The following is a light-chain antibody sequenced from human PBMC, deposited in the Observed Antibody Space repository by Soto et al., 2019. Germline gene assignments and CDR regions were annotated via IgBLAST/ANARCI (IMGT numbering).Light chain of an antibody. Sequence: QSALTQPRSVSGSPGQSVAISCTTTSSDVGGFDFVSWYQQHPGKAPKHVIYDVSKRPSGVPDRFSGSRSGDTASLTISGLQADDAADYYCCLYTASYSVFGGGTKLTVL. CDR3: CLYTASYSV. V-gene: IGLV2-11*01. CDR1: SSDVGGFDF. CDR2: DVS. J-gene: IGLJ3*02.